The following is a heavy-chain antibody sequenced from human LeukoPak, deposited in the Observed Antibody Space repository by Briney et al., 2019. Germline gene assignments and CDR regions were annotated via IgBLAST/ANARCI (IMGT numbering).Heavy chain of an antibody. J-gene: IGHJ6*04. CDR3: ARDLGSSSPPYGMDV. CDR2: ISYDGSNK. D-gene: IGHD6-13*01. V-gene: IGHV3-30*04. Sequence: PAGGSLRLSCAASGSTFSSYTKQCLRQPPSQRLAWVTVISYDGSNKYYADSVNGRFTISRDNSKNTLYLQMNSLRAEHTAVYYCARDLGSSSPPYGMDVWGKETTVTVSS. CDR1: GSTFSSYT.